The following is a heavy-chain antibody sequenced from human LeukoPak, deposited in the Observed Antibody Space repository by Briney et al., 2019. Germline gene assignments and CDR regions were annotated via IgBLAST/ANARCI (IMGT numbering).Heavy chain of an antibody. CDR3: SKGYISSWYWYFDL. V-gene: IGHV3-64*01. J-gene: IGHJ2*01. CDR2: ISINGGTT. Sequence: GGSLRLSCAASGFTFSSYAMHWVRQAPGKGLEYVSAISINGGTTYYANSVKGGFTISRDNSKNTLYLQMGSLRAEDMAVYYCSKGYISSWYWYFDLWGRGTLGTVSS. CDR1: GFTFSSYA. D-gene: IGHD6-13*01.